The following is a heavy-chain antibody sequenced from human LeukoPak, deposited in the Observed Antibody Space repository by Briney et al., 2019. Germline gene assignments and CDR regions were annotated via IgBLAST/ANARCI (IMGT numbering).Heavy chain of an antibody. Sequence: GGSLRLSCVASGFTLSSYMMSWVRQAPGKGLEWVSGISGSAGGTFYSDSVRGRFTISRDSPKNTLYLQMNSLRVDDTAVYYCTKDPLDYWGQGTLVTVSS. V-gene: IGHV3-23*01. J-gene: IGHJ4*02. CDR3: TKDPLDY. CDR2: ISGSAGGT. CDR1: GFTLSSYM.